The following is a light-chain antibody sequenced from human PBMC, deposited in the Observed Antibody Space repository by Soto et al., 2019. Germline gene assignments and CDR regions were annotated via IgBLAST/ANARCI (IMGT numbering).Light chain of an antibody. CDR1: GSDIGGYNY. Sequence: QSALTQPASVSGSPGQSITIYCIGTGSDIGGYNYVSWFQQHPGKAPKLKIYEVSNRPSGVSNRFSGSKSGYTASLTISELQAEDEADYYCTSFTSSSTWVFGGGTKVTVL. CDR3: TSFTSSSTWV. V-gene: IGLV2-14*03. J-gene: IGLJ3*02. CDR2: EVS.